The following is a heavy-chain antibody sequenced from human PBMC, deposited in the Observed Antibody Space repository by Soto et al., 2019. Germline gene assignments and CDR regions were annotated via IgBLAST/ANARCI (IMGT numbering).Heavy chain of an antibody. CDR2: ISYDGSNK. V-gene: IGHV3-30*18. D-gene: IGHD6-25*01. J-gene: IGHJ6*02. CDR1: GFTFRSYG. Sequence: SLKISCAASGFTFRSYGMHWVRQAPGKGLEWVAIISYDGSNKYYPDSVKGRFTISRDKSKNTLYLQMNSLRVEDTAVYYCAKDRLANPPYYYYYYGMDVWGQGTTVTVSS. CDR3: AKDRLANPPYYYYYYGMDV.